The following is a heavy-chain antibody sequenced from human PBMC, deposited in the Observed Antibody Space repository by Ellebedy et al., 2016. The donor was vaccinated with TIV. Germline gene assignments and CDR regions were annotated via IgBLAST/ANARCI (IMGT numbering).Heavy chain of an antibody. CDR3: ARDSGYSSGWGDY. V-gene: IGHV3-21*01. Sequence: GGSLRLSXAASGFTFSSYSMNWVRQAPGKGLEWVSSISSSSSYIYYADSVKGRFTISRDNAKNSLYLQMNSLRAEDTAVYYCARDSGYSSGWGDYWGQGTLVTVSS. J-gene: IGHJ4*02. D-gene: IGHD6-19*01. CDR2: ISSSSSYI. CDR1: GFTFSSYS.